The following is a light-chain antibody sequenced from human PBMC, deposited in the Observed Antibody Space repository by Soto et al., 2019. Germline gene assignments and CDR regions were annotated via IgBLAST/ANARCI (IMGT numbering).Light chain of an antibody. CDR2: AAS. Sequence: AIRMTQTPSSFSASTGHRVTITCRACQGISSYLAWYQQKPGKAPNLLIYAASTLQSGVPSRFSGSGSVTDFTLTISCLQSEEFAAYYCQQHYTYPPTVGVGTKVDIK. V-gene: IGKV1-8*01. CDR3: QQHYTYPPT. CDR1: QGISSY. J-gene: IGKJ4*01.